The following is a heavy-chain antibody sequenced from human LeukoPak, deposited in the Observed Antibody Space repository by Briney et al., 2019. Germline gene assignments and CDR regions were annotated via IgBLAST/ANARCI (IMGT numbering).Heavy chain of an antibody. CDR1: GFTFSNYW. D-gene: IGHD1-1*01. Sequence: GGSLRLSSAASGFTFSNYWMHWVRQAPGKGLVWVSRIDTDGSSSIYADSVKDRFTISRDNAKSTLYLQMNSLRAEDTAVYYCAGWNCAQGLPFWGQGTLVTVSS. CDR2: IDTDGSSS. CDR3: AGWNCAQGLPF. V-gene: IGHV3-74*01. J-gene: IGHJ4*02.